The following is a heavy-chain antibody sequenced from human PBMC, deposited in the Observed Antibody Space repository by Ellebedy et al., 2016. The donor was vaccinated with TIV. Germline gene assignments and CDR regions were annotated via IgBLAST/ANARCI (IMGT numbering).Heavy chain of an antibody. CDR1: GFTSGSYW. Sequence: PGGSLRLSCEAFGFTSGSYWMPWVRQAPGKGLEWVANIKQDGSEKYYVDSVKGRFTISRDNAKNSLYLHMNSLRVEDTAVYYCASYTKYHFDYWGQGTLVTVSS. CDR2: IKQDGSEK. CDR3: ASYTKYHFDY. V-gene: IGHV3-7*01. D-gene: IGHD2-2*02. J-gene: IGHJ4*02.